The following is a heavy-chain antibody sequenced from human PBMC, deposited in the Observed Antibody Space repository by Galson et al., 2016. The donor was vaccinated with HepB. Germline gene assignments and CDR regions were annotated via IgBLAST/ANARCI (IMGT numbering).Heavy chain of an antibody. J-gene: IGHJ4*02. V-gene: IGHV3-33*06. CDR2: IWYDGGNK. CDR1: GFTFRRYG. D-gene: IGHD3-10*01. Sequence: SLRLSCAASGFTFRRYGMHWVRQAPGKGLEWVAVIWYDGGNKFYADSVKGRFTISRDNSKNTLYLQMNSLRAEDTAVYYCAKDPYYYGSGSYLYFHYWGQGTLVTVSS. CDR3: AKDPYYYGSGSYLYFHY.